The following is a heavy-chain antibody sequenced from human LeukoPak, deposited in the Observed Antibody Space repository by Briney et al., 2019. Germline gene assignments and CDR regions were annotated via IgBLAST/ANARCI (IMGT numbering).Heavy chain of an antibody. V-gene: IGHV3-7*03. Sequence: GGSQRLSCAASGFTFSRYWMSWVRQVPGKGLEWVANIKEDGSEKYYVDSVKGRFTISRDNSKNTLYLQMNSLRAEDTAVYYCALARDPGYSSSWYSGYWGQGTLVTVSS. D-gene: IGHD6-13*01. CDR1: GFTFSRYW. J-gene: IGHJ4*02. CDR3: ALARDPGYSSSWYSGY. CDR2: IKEDGSEK.